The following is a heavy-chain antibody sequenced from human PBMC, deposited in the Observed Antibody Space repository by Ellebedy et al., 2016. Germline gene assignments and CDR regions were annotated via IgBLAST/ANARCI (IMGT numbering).Heavy chain of an antibody. J-gene: IGHJ4*02. CDR2: IYYSGRT. CDR1: GASISSGDYY. D-gene: IGHD6-13*01. CDR3: ARGGGGGYSSSWYGPRIDY. V-gene: IGHV4-30-4*01. Sequence: SETLSLTCAVSGASISSGDYYWSWIRQPPGKGLEWIGYIYYSGRTDYNPSLKSRVTISVDTSKNQFSLKLSSVTAADTAVYYCARGGGGGYSSSWYGPRIDYWGQGTLVTVSS.